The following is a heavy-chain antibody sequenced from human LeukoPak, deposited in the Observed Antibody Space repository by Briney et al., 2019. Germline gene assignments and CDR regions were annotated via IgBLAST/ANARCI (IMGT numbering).Heavy chain of an antibody. V-gene: IGHV3-23*01. J-gene: IGHJ3*02. CDR2: ISGSDGST. D-gene: IGHD2-21*01. Sequence: GGSLRLSCAASGFTFNSYAMSWVRQAPGKGLEWVSAISGSDGSTWYADSVKGRFTISRDNSKNTLYLHMNSLRDEDTALYYCAGDRAYPNDVFNIWGQGTMITVS. CDR1: GFTFNSYA. CDR3: AGDRAYPNDVFNI.